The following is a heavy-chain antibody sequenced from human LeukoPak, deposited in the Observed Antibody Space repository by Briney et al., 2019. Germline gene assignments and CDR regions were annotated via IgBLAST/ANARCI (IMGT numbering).Heavy chain of an antibody. Sequence: PGGSLRLSCAASGFIFSRYWMSWVSQAPGKGPEWVANIKQDGGEKYYVESVKGRFTISRDNAKNSLYPQMNNLRAEDTAVYYCGRDQASGLPLGLIDYWGLGTLVTVSS. V-gene: IGHV3-7*01. CDR3: GRDQASGLPLGLIDY. CDR1: GFIFSRYW. D-gene: IGHD1-26*01. CDR2: IKQDGGEK. J-gene: IGHJ4*02.